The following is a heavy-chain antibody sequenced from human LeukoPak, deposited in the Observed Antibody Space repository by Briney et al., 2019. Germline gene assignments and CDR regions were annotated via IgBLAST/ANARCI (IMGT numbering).Heavy chain of an antibody. V-gene: IGHV4-39*01. D-gene: IGHD1-26*01. CDR2: IYYSGST. CDR1: GGSISSSSYY. J-gene: IGHJ4*02. Sequence: PSETLSLTCTVSGGSISSSSYYWGWIRQPPGKGLEWIGSIYYSGSTYYNPSLKSRVTISVDTSKNQFSLKLSSVTAADTAVYYCTRQVEIKWELLFDYWGQGTLVTVSS. CDR3: TRQVEIKWELLFDY.